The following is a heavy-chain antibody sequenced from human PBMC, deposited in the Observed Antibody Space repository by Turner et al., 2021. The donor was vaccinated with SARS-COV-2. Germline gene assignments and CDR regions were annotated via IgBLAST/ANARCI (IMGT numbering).Heavy chain of an antibody. Sequence: QVQLVQSGAEVKKPGSSVTVYCKASGGTFRSYTISWVRQAPGQGREWMGGIIPILGIANYAQKFQGRVTITADKSTSTAYMELSSLRSEDTAVYDCARDLNSGYGDYTGWGQGTLVTVSS. J-gene: IGHJ4*02. CDR3: ARDLNSGYGDYTG. D-gene: IGHD4-17*01. CDR1: GGTFRSYT. CDR2: IIPILGIA. V-gene: IGHV1-69*10.